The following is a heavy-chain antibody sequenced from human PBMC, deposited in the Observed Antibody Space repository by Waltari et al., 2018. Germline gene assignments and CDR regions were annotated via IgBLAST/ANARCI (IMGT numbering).Heavy chain of an antibody. V-gene: IGHV4-4*07. CDR3: ASEFYYGSGSYFDS. J-gene: IGHJ4*02. CDR2: MFSSEST. Sequence: QVQLQESGPGLVRPSETLSLTCSVSSASIDSLHWNWIRQPAGKGLEWIGRMFSSESTNYNPSLKSRITMSIDTSKNQFSLNLKSVTAADTGVYFCASEFYYGSGSYFDSWGQGTLVIVSS. CDR1: SASIDSLH. D-gene: IGHD3-10*01.